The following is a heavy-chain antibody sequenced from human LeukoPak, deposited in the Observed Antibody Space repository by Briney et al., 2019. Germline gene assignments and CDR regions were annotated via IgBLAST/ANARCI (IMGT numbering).Heavy chain of an antibody. Sequence: GGSLRLSCAASGFTFITYAMSWVRQAPGKGLEWVSTISGSGTYTYYADSVKGRFTISRDNSKNTLSLQMNSPRPEDTAVYYCAKHPDGVDLYNWFDPWGQGSLVTVSS. CDR1: GFTFITYA. D-gene: IGHD3-16*01. J-gene: IGHJ5*02. CDR2: ISGSGTYT. CDR3: AKHPDGVDLYNWFDP. V-gene: IGHV3-23*01.